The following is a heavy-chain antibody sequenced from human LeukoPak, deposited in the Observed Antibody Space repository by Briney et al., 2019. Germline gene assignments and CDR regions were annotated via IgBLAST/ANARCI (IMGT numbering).Heavy chain of an antibody. CDR1: GYTFTSYG. D-gene: IGHD2-15*01. V-gene: IGHV1-18*01. CDR3: ARDGGYCSGGSRPDNWFDP. J-gene: IGHJ5*02. CDR2: ISAYNGNT. Sequence: ASVKVSCKVSGYTFTSYGISWVRQAPGQGLEWMGWISAYNGNTNYAQKLQGRVTMTTDTSTSTAYMELRSLRSDDTAVYYCARDGGYCSGGSRPDNWFDPWGQGTLVTVSS.